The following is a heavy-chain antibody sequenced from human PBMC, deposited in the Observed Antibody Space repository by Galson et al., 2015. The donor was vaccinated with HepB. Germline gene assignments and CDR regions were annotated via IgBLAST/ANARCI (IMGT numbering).Heavy chain of an antibody. V-gene: IGHV4-39*07. CDR3: ARDPEGGSQGIDY. J-gene: IGHJ4*02. CDR2: IYYSGST. D-gene: IGHD1-26*01. CDR1: GGSISSSSYY. Sequence: LSLTCTVSGGSISSSSYYWGWIRQPPGKGLEWIGSIYYSGSTYFNPSLKSRVTISVDTSKNQFSLKLSSVTAADTAVYYCARDPEGGSQGIDYWGQGTLVTVSS.